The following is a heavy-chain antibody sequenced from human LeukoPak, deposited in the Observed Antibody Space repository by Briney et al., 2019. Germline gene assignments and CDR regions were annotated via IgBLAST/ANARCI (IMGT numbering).Heavy chain of an antibody. CDR3: ARVLIVGSRSIFEH. V-gene: IGHV3-7*01. CDR2: INRDGSEE. J-gene: IGHJ4*02. Sequence: GGSLRLSCAASGFTFSSHWMSGVRQVPGKGLAWVANINRDGSEEYYVDSVKSRVTISKDNAKNSLYLQMNSLRADDTAVYYCARVLIVGSRSIFEHWGQGTLVTVSS. CDR1: GFTFSSHW. D-gene: IGHD2-21*01.